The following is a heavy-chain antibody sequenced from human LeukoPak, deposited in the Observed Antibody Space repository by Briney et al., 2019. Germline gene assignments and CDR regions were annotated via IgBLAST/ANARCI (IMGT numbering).Heavy chain of an antibody. J-gene: IGHJ1*01. V-gene: IGHV3-33*06. D-gene: IGHD4-11*01. Sequence: GGSLRLSCAASGFTFGHYGMHWVRQTPGAGLEWVAVIWSDGSDKYYAKSVTGRFTISRDNSKNSLFLQMNSLRAEDTAVYYCAKDAQRGFDYSNSLQNWGQGILVTVSS. CDR2: IWSDGSDK. CDR3: AKDAQRGFDYSNSLQN. CDR1: GFTFGHYG.